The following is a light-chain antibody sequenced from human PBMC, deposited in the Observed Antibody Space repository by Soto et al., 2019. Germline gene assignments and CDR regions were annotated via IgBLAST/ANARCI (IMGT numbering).Light chain of an antibody. J-gene: IGKJ1*01. CDR3: MQSIQLPRT. CDR2: EVS. V-gene: IGKV1-5*01. Sequence: DIQMTQSPSSVSASVGDRVTITCRASQTTSSWLAWYQQKPGKAPKLLIYEVSNRFSGVQDRFSGSGSGTDFTLKISRVEAEDVGVYYCMQSIQLPRTFGQGTKVDIK. CDR1: QTTSSW.